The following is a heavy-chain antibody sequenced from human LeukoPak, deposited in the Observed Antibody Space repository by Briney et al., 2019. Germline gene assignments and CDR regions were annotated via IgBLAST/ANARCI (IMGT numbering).Heavy chain of an antibody. CDR2: INPNSGGT. D-gene: IGHD6-6*01. J-gene: IGHJ6*03. V-gene: IGHV1-2*02. CDR3: ARDRLAARRFGYYYYMDV. CDR1: GYTFTGYY. Sequence: ASVKVSCKASGYTFTGYYIHWVRQAPGQGLEWMGWINPNSGGTNYAQNFQGSVTMTRDTPISTAYMELSRLRSDDTAVYYCARDRLAARRFGYYYYMDVWGKGTTVTVSS.